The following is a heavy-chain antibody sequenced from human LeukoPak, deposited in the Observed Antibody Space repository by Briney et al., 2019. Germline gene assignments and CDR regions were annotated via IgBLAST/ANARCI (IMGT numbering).Heavy chain of an antibody. CDR1: GGSSNNYY. D-gene: IGHD3-22*01. Sequence: SETLSLTCTVSGGSSNNYYWSWIRQSAGKGLEWIGRIYTSGSTNYNPSLKSRVSMSVDTSKNQFSLRLRSVTAADTAVYYCARESGYYYDTSGYTFDYWGRGILVTVSS. CDR2: IYTSGST. V-gene: IGHV4-4*07. J-gene: IGHJ4*02. CDR3: ARESGYYYDTSGYTFDY.